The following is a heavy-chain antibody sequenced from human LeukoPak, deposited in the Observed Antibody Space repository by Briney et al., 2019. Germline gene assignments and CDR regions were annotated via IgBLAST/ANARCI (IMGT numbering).Heavy chain of an antibody. CDR2: ISSSSSYI. Sequence: PGGSLRLSCAASGFTFSSYSMNWVRQAPGKGLEWVSSISSSSSYIYYADSVKGRFTISRDNAKNSLYLQMNSLRAEGTAVYYCARTFIVVVPAERDWGQGTLVTVSS. V-gene: IGHV3-21*01. CDR3: ARTFIVVVPAERD. J-gene: IGHJ4*02. CDR1: GFTFSSYS. D-gene: IGHD2-2*01.